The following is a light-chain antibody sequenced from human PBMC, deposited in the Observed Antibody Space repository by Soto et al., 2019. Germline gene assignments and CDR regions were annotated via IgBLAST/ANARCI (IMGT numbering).Light chain of an antibody. Sequence: EIVLTQSPGTLSLSPGERATLSCRASQSVGTYLAWYQQKPGQAPRLLIYDASNRATGIPDRFSGSGSGTDFTLTISRLEPEDFAVYYCQQYGGSPPITFGQGTRLEIK. CDR2: DAS. V-gene: IGKV3-20*01. CDR3: QQYGGSPPIT. CDR1: QSVGTY. J-gene: IGKJ5*01.